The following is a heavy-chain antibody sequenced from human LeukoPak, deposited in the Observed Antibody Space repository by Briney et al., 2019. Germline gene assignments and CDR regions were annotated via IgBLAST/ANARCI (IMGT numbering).Heavy chain of an antibody. Sequence: SETLSLTCTVSGYSISSGYYWGWIRQPPGKGLEGIGSIYHSGSTYYNPSLKSRVTISIDTSKNRFSLKLSSVTAADTAVYYCARAHCTNGVCFRFDPWGQGTLVTVSS. J-gene: IGHJ5*02. CDR2: IYHSGST. D-gene: IGHD2-8*01. CDR1: GYSISSGYY. CDR3: ARAHCTNGVCFRFDP. V-gene: IGHV4-38-2*02.